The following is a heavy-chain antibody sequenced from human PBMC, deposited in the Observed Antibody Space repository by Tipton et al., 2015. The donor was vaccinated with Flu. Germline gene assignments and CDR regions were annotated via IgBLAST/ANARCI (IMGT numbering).Heavy chain of an antibody. CDR2: MYTSGSV. CDR3: ARGRDEYDTSGTYGGGYQLYGSDV. CDR1: GASINSGSDY. D-gene: IGHD2-8*01. Sequence: TLSLTCTISGASINSGSDYWSWIRQPAGKGLEWIGRMYTSGSVNYNPSLRGRVTISVDRSKNQFSLKLISGTAADTAVYFCARGRDEYDTSGTYGGGYQLYGSDVWSQGTTVRVSS. V-gene: IGHV4-61*02. J-gene: IGHJ6*02.